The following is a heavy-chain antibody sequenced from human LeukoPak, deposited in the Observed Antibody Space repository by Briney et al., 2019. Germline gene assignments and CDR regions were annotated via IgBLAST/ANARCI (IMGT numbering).Heavy chain of an antibody. CDR2: MNPNSGNT. Sequence: ASVKVSCKASGYTFTRYDINWVRQATGQGLEWMGWMNPNSGNTGYAQKFKGRVTMSRNTPISTAYMELSSLRSEDTAVYYCARGIRRVAHMVYYFDYWGQGTLVTVSS. V-gene: IGHV1-8*01. J-gene: IGHJ4*02. D-gene: IGHD3-10*01. CDR3: ARGIRRVAHMVYYFDY. CDR1: GYTFTRYD.